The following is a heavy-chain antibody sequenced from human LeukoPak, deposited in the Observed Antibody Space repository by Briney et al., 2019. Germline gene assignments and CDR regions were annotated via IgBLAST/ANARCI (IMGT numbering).Heavy chain of an antibody. CDR1: GFTFSSYW. Sequence: GGSLRLSCAASGFTFSSYWMSWVRQAPGKGLEWVSGISWNSGSIGYADSVKGRFTISGGNAKNSLYLQMNSLRAEDTAVYYCARDIQTTTYYDILTGPPGGWGQGTLVTVSS. D-gene: IGHD3-9*01. V-gene: IGHV3-48*04. J-gene: IGHJ4*02. CDR2: ISWNSGSI. CDR3: ARDIQTTTYYDILTGPPGG.